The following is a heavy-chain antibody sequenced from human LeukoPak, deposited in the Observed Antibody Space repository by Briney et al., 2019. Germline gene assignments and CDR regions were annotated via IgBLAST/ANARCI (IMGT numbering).Heavy chain of an antibody. V-gene: IGHV4-30-2*01. Sequence: PSETLSLTCAVSGGSISSGGYSWSWIRQPPGKGLEWIGYIYHSGSTYYNPSLKSRVTISVDRSKNQFSLKLSSVTAADTAVYYCARTTNCSGGSCYFDYWGQGTLVTVSS. CDR1: GGSISSGGYS. CDR3: ARTTNCSGGSCYFDY. D-gene: IGHD2-15*01. CDR2: IYHSGST. J-gene: IGHJ4*02.